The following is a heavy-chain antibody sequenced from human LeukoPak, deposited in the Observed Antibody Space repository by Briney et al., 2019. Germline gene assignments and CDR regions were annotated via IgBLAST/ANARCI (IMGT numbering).Heavy chain of an antibody. J-gene: IGHJ4*02. D-gene: IGHD3-10*01. V-gene: IGHV3-48*01. Sequence: GGSLRLSCAASGFTFSSYGMHWVRQAPGKGLEWVSYISSSSSTIYYADSVKGRFTISRDNAKNSLYLQMNSLRAEDTAVYYCASSPPVDYGSGSYPFDYWGQGTLVTVSS. CDR2: ISSSSSTI. CDR1: GFTFSSYG. CDR3: ASSPPVDYGSGSYPFDY.